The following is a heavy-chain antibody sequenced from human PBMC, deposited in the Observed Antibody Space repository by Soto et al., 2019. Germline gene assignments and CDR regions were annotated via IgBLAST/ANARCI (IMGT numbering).Heavy chain of an antibody. J-gene: IGHJ4*02. Sequence: QITLKESGPTLVKPTQTLTLTCTFSGFSLNTSGVGVGWIRQPPGKALEWLALIYWDDDMRYSPSLTSRLTITKDTSRNQVVLTMANMDPVDTGTYYCAHRHENRGVTGYDYWGQGTLVTVSS. V-gene: IGHV2-5*02. CDR3: AHRHENRGVTGYDY. D-gene: IGHD3-10*01. CDR1: GFSLNTSGVG. CDR2: IYWDDDM.